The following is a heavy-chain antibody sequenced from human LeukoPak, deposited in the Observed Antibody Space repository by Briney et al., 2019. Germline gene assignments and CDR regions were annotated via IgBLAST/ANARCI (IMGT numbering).Heavy chain of an antibody. CDR3: AKCGSVSCYTHLDS. J-gene: IGHJ4*02. CDR2: ICASGGGT. D-gene: IGHD2-2*02. CDR1: GFTFSNYA. V-gene: IGHV3-23*01. Sequence: GGSLRLSCAASGFTFSNYAMSWVRQAPGKGLEWVSAICASGGGTYYADSVKGRFTISRDNSKNTLYLQMNSLRAEDTAVYYCAKCGSVSCYTHLDSWGQGSL.